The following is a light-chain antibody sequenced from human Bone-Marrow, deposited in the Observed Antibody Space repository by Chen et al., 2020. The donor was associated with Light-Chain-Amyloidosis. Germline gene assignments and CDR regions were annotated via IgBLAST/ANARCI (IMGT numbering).Light chain of an antibody. CDR1: NIGSTS. CDR2: DDS. J-gene: IGLJ3*02. CDR3: QVWDRSSDRPV. Sequence: SYVLTQPSSVSVAPGQTATIACGGNNIGSTSVHWYQQTPGQAPLLVVYDDSDRPSGTPVRLSGSNSGNTATLTISRVEAGDEADYYCQVWDRSSDRPVFGGGTKLTVL. V-gene: IGLV3-21*02.